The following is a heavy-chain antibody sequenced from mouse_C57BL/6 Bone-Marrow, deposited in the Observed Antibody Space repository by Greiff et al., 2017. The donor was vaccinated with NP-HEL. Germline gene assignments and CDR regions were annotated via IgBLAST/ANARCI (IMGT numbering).Heavy chain of an antibody. V-gene: IGHV7-1*01. D-gene: IGHD1-1*01. CDR2: SRNKANDYTT. CDR1: GFTFSDFY. CDR3: ARDAPPTVVGGAMDY. Sequence: EVKLMESGGGLVQSGRSLRLSCATSGFTFSDFYMEWVRQAPGKGLEWIAASRNKANDYTTEYSASVKGRFIVLRDTSQSLLYLQMNALRAEDTAIYYCARDAPPTVVGGAMDYWGQGTSVTVSS. J-gene: IGHJ4*01.